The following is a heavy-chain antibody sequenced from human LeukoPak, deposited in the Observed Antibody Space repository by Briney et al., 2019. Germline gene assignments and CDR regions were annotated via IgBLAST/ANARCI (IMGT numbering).Heavy chain of an antibody. V-gene: IGHV1-18*01. J-gene: IGHJ4*02. D-gene: IGHD6-19*01. Sequence: ASVKVSCKASGYTFTSYGISWVRQAPGQGLEWMGWISAYNGNTNYAQKLQGRVTMTTDTSTSTAYMELRSLRSGDTAVYYCARDLFDGLIAVAENGPSDYWGQGTLVTVSS. CDR1: GYTFTSYG. CDR2: ISAYNGNT. CDR3: ARDLFDGLIAVAENGPSDY.